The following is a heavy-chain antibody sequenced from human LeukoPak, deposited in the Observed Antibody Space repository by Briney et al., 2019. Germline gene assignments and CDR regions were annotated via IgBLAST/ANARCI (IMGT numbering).Heavy chain of an antibody. V-gene: IGHV1-2*02. CDR1: GYTFTGYY. D-gene: IGHD2-2*01. J-gene: IGHJ4*02. CDR3: ARDRTKYCRSTSCPLDY. CDR2: VNPNSGGT. Sequence: GGSVKVSCKASGYTFTGYYMHWVRQAPGQGLEWMGWVNPNSGGTNYAQKFQGRVTMTRDTSISTAYMELSRLRSDDTAVYYCARDRTKYCRSTSCPLDYWGQGTLVTVSS.